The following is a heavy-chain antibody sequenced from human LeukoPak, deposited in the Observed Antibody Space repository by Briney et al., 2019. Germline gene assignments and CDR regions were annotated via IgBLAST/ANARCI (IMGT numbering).Heavy chain of an antibody. V-gene: IGHV3-66*01. Sequence: GGSLRLSCAASGFTVSSNYMSWVRQAPGKGLEWVSVIYSGGSTYYADSVKGRFTISRDNPKNTLYLQMNSLRAEDTAVYYCARWGDSSGYYQQPYAFDIWGQGTMVTVSS. CDR2: IYSGGST. J-gene: IGHJ3*02. CDR3: ARWGDSSGYYQQPYAFDI. D-gene: IGHD3-22*01. CDR1: GFTVSSNY.